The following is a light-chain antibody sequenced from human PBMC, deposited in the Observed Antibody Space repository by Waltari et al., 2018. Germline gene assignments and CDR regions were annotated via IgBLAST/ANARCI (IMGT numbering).Light chain of an antibody. V-gene: IGLV2-23*02. CDR1: SSDIGTYDL. CDR2: EVT. Sequence: QSALTQPASVSGSPGQSVTLSCTGTSSDIGTYDLVSWYQHHPGKAPKPIISEVTKRPSDVSNRFSGSKSGNTASLTVSGLQADDEADYYCCSYVGGSTFFGGGTRLTVL. CDR3: CSYVGGSTF. J-gene: IGLJ2*01.